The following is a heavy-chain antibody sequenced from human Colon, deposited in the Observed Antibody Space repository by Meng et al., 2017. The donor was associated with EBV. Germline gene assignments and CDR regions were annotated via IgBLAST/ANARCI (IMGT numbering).Heavy chain of an antibody. CDR2: IYYSGST. D-gene: IGHD3-22*01. CDR1: GGSISSGGYY. V-gene: IGHV4-30-4*01. J-gene: IGHJ5*02. Sequence: VQLQEEGPGLVTPSQPLSLTCAVSGGSISSGGYYWSWIRQPPGKGLEWIGYIYYSGSTYYIPSLKSRVTISVDTAKNQFSLKLSSVTAADTAVYYCARSAMISAWFDPWGQGTLVTVSS. CDR3: ARSAMISAWFDP.